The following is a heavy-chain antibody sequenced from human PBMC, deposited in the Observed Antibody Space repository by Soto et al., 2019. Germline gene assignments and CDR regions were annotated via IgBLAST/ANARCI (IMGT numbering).Heavy chain of an antibody. Sequence: QVTLKESGPVLVQATETLTLTCNVSGFSLTNVQKGVAWIRQPPGKALEWLAHILSDVEQSYKSSLKKRLTISQDTSKRQVVLVMTNVEPVDTAPYSFARISGRFGASHFDFWGQGSSVIVSS. CDR2: ILSDVEQ. D-gene: IGHD3-10*01. V-gene: IGHV2-26*01. CDR3: ARISGRFGASHFDF. CDR1: GFSLTNVQKG. J-gene: IGHJ4*02.